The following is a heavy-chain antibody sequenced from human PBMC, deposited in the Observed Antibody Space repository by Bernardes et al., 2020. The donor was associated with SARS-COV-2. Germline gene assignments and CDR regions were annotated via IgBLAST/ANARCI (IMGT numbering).Heavy chain of an antibody. D-gene: IGHD5-12*01. CDR1: EFTFSTYS. CDR2: ISSSGSYK. CDR3: ARDGISGYNEEFDS. V-gene: IGHV3-21*01. Sequence: GGSLRLSCAASEFTFSTYSMTWVRQAPGKGLEWVSSISSSGSYKDYAASVKGRFTISRDNAKNSLYLQMNSLRAEDTAVYYCARDGISGYNEEFDSWGQGTLVTVSS. J-gene: IGHJ4*02.